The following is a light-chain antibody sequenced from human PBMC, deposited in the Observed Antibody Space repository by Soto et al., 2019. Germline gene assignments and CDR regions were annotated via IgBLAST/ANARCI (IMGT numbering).Light chain of an antibody. CDR3: MQGTHWPPIT. V-gene: IGKV2-30*02. J-gene: IGKJ5*01. CDR1: QSLLHSDGFIY. CDR2: KVS. Sequence: DIVMTQSPLSLPVTPGEPASLSCRSSQSLLHSDGFIYLDWYLQRPGQSPRRLIYKVSNRDSGVPDSFSGSGSGTDFTLKISRVEAEDVGVYYCMQGTHWPPITFGQGTRLEIK.